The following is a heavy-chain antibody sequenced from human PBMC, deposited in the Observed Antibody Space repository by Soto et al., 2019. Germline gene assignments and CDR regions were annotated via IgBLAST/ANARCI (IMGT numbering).Heavy chain of an antibody. V-gene: IGHV3-74*01. CDR3: ARGAINHYYEDV. CDR1: GFTFSDYW. J-gene: IGHJ6*03. Sequence: EVQLVESGGGLVQPGGSLRLSCAASGFTFSDYWMHWVRQAPGKGLEWVSRIKRDGSTTNYADSVKGRFTISRDNAKNTLYLEMNSLRVEDTADYYCARGAINHYYEDVWGQGTTVTVSS. CDR2: IKRDGSTT.